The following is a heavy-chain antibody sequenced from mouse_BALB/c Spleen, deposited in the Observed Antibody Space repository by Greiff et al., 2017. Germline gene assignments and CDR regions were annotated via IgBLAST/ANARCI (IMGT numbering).Heavy chain of an antibody. V-gene: IGHV1S127*01. CDR2: IDPSNSET. CDR1: GYTFTSYW. D-gene: IGHD2-1*01. Sequence: VQLHQSGPELVRPGASVKMSCKASGYTFTSYWMHWVKQRPGQGLEWIGMIDPSNSETRLNQKFKDKATLNVDKSSNTAYMQLSSLTSEDSAVYYCARRSPYGNYGAWFAYWGQGTLVTVSA. CDR3: ARRSPYGNYGAWFAY. J-gene: IGHJ3*01.